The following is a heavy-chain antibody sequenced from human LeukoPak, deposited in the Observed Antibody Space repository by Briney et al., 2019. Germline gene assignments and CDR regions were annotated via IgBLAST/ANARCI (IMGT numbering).Heavy chain of an antibody. V-gene: IGHV3-23*01. CDR3: AASEAKDYGDYGYYYYYMDV. D-gene: IGHD4-17*01. J-gene: IGHJ6*03. Sequence: PGGSLRLSCAASGFTFSIYAMSWVRQAPGKGLEWVSGISGSGGSTYYADSVKGRFTISRDNSKNTLYLQMNSLRAEDTAVYYCAASEAKDYGDYGYYYYYMDVWGKGTTVTISS. CDR2: ISGSGGST. CDR1: GFTFSIYA.